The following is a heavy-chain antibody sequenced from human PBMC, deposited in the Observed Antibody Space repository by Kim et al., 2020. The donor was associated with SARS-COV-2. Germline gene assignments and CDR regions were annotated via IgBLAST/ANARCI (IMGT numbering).Heavy chain of an antibody. J-gene: IGHJ6*02. Sequence: SETLSLTCTVSGGSISSYYWSWIRQPPGKGLEWIGYIYYSGSTNYNPSLKSRVTISVDTSKNQFSLKLSSVTAADTAVYYCAAFPLGDFWSGYSTYYYGMDVWGQGTTVTVSS. CDR3: AAFPLGDFWSGYSTYYYGMDV. D-gene: IGHD3-3*01. V-gene: IGHV4-59*08. CDR2: IYYSGST. CDR1: GGSISSYY.